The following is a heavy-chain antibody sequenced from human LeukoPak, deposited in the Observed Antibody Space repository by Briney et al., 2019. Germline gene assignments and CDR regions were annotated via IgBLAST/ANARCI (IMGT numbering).Heavy chain of an antibody. D-gene: IGHD6-19*01. V-gene: IGHV1-46*01. CDR3: ARVVTDSSGWYHFDY. Sequence: ASVKVSCKASVYSFTSYYIHWVRQAPGQGLEWMGIVIPSGGSTTYAQTFQGRVTMTRDTSTRTVYMELSSLRSEDTAVYYCARVVTDSSGWYHFDYWGQGTLVTVSS. J-gene: IGHJ4*02. CDR2: VIPSGGST. CDR1: VYSFTSYY.